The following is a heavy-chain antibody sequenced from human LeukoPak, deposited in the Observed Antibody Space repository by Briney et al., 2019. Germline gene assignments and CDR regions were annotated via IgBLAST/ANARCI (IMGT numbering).Heavy chain of an antibody. V-gene: IGHV5-51*01. D-gene: IGHD6-19*01. CDR3: ARPFDEQWLGDFDY. J-gene: IGHJ4*02. Sequence: GESLKISCKGSGYIFTTQWIGWVRQMPGKGLEWMGIIYPGDSDTRYSPSFQGQVTISADKSISTAYLQWSSLKASDTAMYYCARPFDEQWLGDFDYWGQGTLVTVSS. CDR1: GYIFTTQW. CDR2: IYPGDSDT.